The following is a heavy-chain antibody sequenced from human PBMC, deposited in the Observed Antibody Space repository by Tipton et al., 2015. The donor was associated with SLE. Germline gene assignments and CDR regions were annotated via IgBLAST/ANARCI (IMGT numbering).Heavy chain of an antibody. CDR1: GFTFVTYG. CDR3: ARGRLTEGIRDYLDS. CDR2: ISGTGNTI. J-gene: IGHJ4*02. D-gene: IGHD6-13*01. Sequence: SLRLSCAASGFTFVTYGMHWVRQAPGKGLEWISYISGTGNTIYYTDSVKGRFTISRDNAKNSLSLQVNSLRAEDSALYYCARGRLTEGIRDYLDSWGQGTLVTVSS. V-gene: IGHV3-48*03.